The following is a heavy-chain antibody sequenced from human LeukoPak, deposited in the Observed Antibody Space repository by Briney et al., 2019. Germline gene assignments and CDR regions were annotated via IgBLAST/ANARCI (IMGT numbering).Heavy chain of an antibody. CDR1: GFTFSNYG. CDR3: AKDEDYYDSSGFHHTGALDY. Sequence: GGSLRLSCAASGFTFSNYGMHWVRQVPGKGLEWVSFIRYDRSSYYRDSVKGRCTISRDNSKNTLYLQMNSLTAEDTAVYYCAKDEDYYDSSGFHHTGALDYWGQGTLVTVSS. D-gene: IGHD3-22*01. CDR2: IRYDRSS. J-gene: IGHJ4*02. V-gene: IGHV3-30*02.